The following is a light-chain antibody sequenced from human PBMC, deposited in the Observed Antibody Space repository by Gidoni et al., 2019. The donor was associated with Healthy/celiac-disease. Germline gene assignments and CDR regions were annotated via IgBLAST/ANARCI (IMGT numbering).Light chain of an antibody. CDR3: KQSYSNLPVS. V-gene: IGKV1-39*01. CDR2: AAS. Sequence: DIQMTQSPSSLSASVGDRVTITCRASQSISSYLNWYQQKPGKAPKLLIYAASSLQSGVPSRFSGSGSGTDVTLTISSLQTEDFATYYCKQSYSNLPVSCGQGTKLEIK. CDR1: QSISSY. J-gene: IGKJ2*03.